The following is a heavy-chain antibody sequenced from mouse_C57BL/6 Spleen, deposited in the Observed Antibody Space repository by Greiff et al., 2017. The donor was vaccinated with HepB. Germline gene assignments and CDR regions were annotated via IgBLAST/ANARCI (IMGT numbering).Heavy chain of an antibody. CDR2: IYPGDGDT. J-gene: IGHJ1*03. V-gene: IGHV1-82*01. CDR3: ARGDLTGKGYFDV. Sequence: QVQLQQSGPELVKPGASVKISCKASGYAFSSSWMNWVKQRPGKGLEWIGRIYPGDGDTNYNGKFKGKATLTADKSSSTAYMQLSSLTSEDSAVYVCARGDLTGKGYFDVWGTGTTVTVSS. CDR1: GYAFSSSW. D-gene: IGHD4-1*01.